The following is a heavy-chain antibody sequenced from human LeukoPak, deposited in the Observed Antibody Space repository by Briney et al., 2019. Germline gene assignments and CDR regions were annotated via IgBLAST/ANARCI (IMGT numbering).Heavy chain of an antibody. CDR1: GGSFSDYY. D-gene: IGHD6-19*01. V-gene: IGHV4-34*01. CDR3: ARQFEQWLVPGEFDY. J-gene: IGHJ4*02. CDR2: INHSGST. Sequence: SETLSLTCAVYGGSFSDYYWTWLRQPPGKGLEWIGEINHSGSTNYNPSLKSRVTISIGTSKNQFSLKLNSVTAADTAVYYCARQFEQWLVPGEFDYWGQGTLVTVSS.